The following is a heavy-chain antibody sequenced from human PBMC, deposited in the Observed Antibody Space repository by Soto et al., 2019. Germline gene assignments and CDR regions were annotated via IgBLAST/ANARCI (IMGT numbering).Heavy chain of an antibody. D-gene: IGHD3-10*01. Sequence: LSLTCAVSGGSISSSNWWSWVRQPPGKGLEWIGEIYHSGSTNYNPSLKSRVTISVDKSKNQFSLKLSSVTAADTAVYYCARDGRLLWFAESNPPYGMDVWGQGTTVTVSS. CDR1: GGSISSSNW. CDR2: IYHSGST. J-gene: IGHJ6*02. V-gene: IGHV4-4*02. CDR3: ARDGRLLWFAESNPPYGMDV.